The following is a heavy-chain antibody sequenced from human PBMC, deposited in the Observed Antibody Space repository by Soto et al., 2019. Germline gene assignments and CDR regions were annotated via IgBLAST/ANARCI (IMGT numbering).Heavy chain of an antibody. Sequence: SETLSLTCAVYGRSFSGYYWSWIRQPPGKGLEWIGEINHSGSTDYNPSLKSRVTISVDTSKNQFSLKLNSVTAADTAVYYCAASGGTRYDYWGQGTLVTVS. CDR2: INHSGST. CDR3: AASGGTRYDY. J-gene: IGHJ4*02. D-gene: IGHD3-16*01. CDR1: GRSFSGYY. V-gene: IGHV4-34*01.